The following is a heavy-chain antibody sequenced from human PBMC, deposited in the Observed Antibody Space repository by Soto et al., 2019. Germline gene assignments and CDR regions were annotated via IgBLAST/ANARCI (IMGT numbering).Heavy chain of an antibody. J-gene: IGHJ6*03. CDR1: GFSVSSFH. Sequence: GGSLRLSCAASGFSVSSFHMNWVRQAPGKGLEWVSVIYSGGSTYYVDSVKGRFTISRDNSKNTLFLQMNSLRAEDTAVYYCVSPRLRFLEWGENYVDVWGKGTTVTVSS. D-gene: IGHD3-3*01. CDR2: IYSGGST. CDR3: VSPRLRFLEWGENYVDV. V-gene: IGHV3-66*01.